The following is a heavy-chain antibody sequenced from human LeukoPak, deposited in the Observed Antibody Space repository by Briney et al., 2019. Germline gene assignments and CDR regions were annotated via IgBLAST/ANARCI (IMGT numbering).Heavy chain of an antibody. J-gene: IGHJ4*02. CDR2: ISAYNGNT. V-gene: IGHV1-18*01. CDR1: GYTFTSYG. Sequence: ASVKVSCKASGYTFTSYGISWVRQAPAQGLEWMGWISAYNGNTNYAQKLQGRVTMTTDTSTSTAYMELRSLRSDDTAVYYCARVGVLYYYDSSGYYFDYWGQGTLVTVSS. D-gene: IGHD3-22*01. CDR3: ARVGVLYYYDSSGYYFDY.